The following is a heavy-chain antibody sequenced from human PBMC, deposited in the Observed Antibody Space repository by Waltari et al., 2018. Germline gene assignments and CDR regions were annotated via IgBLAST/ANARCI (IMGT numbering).Heavy chain of an antibody. Sequence: QVQLQESGPGLVKPSETLSLTCTGPSAFIRGHNWSWIRQFPGRRLEWIGYSHYSGMSTYNPSLRSRVTMSVDTSKNRFSLKLTSVTAADTAVYDCARGDGWSDSWGQGTLVTVSS. V-gene: IGHV4-59*11. CDR2: SHYSGMS. CDR1: SAFIRGHN. CDR3: ARGDGWSDS. D-gene: IGHD2-21*01. J-gene: IGHJ5*01.